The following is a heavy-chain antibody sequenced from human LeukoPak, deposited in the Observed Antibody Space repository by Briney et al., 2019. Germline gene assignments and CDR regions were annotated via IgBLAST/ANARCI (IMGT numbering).Heavy chain of an antibody. D-gene: IGHD2-2*01. CDR1: GFTFSSYG. V-gene: IGHV3-30*03. CDR3: ARADIVVVPAATYYYYGMDV. CDR2: ISYDGSNK. Sequence: PGGSLRLSCAASGFTFSSYGMHWVRQAPGKGLEWVAVISYDGSNKYYADSVKGRFTISRDNAKNSLYLQMNSLRAEDTAVYYCARADIVVVPAATYYYYGMDVWGQGTTVTVSS. J-gene: IGHJ6*02.